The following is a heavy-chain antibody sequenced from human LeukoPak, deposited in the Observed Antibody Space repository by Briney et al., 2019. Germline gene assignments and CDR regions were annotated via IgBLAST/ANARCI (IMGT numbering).Heavy chain of an antibody. CDR1: GFTFSSYG. J-gene: IGHJ4*02. CDR2: ISYDGSNK. V-gene: IGHV3-30*18. D-gene: IGHD3-9*01. CDR3: TKGGVVLTILDY. Sequence: GRSLRLSCAASGFTFSSYGMHWVRQAPGKGLEWVAVISYDGSNKYYADSVKGRFTISRDNSKNTLYLQVNSLRAEDTAVYYCTKGGVVLTILDYWGQGALVTASS.